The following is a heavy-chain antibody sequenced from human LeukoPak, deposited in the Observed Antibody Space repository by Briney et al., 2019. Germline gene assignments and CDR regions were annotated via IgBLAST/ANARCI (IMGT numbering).Heavy chain of an antibody. D-gene: IGHD2-2*01. J-gene: IGHJ5*02. CDR3: ARGGRAYADEKSFDT. CDR2: VGTGGGT. Sequence: QPGGSLRLSCAASGFTFSHYDFPWVRQPAGKPLEWVSAVGTGGGTYYSDSVMGRFIISRDDAKNSLHLEMNSLRDGNTALYYCARGGRAYADEKSFDTWGQGALVTVSS. V-gene: IGHV3-13*01. CDR1: GFTFSHYD.